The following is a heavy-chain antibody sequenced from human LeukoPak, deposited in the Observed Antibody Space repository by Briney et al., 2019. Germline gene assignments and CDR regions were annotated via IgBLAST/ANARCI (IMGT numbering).Heavy chain of an antibody. CDR1: GFTLSNYW. V-gene: IGHV3-7*01. J-gene: IGHJ4*02. CDR2: INRDGGEK. CDR3: TRNEI. Sequence: GGSLRLSCAASGFTLSNYWMGGVRQVPRKGLEWVASINRDGGEKHYVDSVEGRFTISRDNAKNSLYLQMNSLKAEDTAVYFCTRNEIWGQGTLVTVSS.